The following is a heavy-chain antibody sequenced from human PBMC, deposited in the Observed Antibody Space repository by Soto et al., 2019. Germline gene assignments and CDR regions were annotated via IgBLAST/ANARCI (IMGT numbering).Heavy chain of an antibody. Sequence: ASVKVSCKASGYTFTSYDINWVRQATGQGLEWMGWISAYNGNTNYAQKLQGRVTMTTDTSTSTAYMELRSLRSDDTAVYYCARDFRYRLELYGMDVWGQGTTVTVSS. J-gene: IGHJ6*02. D-gene: IGHD1-7*01. CDR2: ISAYNGNT. CDR3: ARDFRYRLELYGMDV. CDR1: GYTFTSYD. V-gene: IGHV1-18*01.